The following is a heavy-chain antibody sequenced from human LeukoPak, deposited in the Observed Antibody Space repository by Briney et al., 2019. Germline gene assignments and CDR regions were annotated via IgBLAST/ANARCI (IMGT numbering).Heavy chain of an antibody. J-gene: IGHJ4*02. CDR1: GFRFRDYW. V-gene: IGHV3-7*03. D-gene: IGHD2-21*01. Sequence: GGSLRLSCAASGFRFRDYWMDWLRQAPGMGLEWVASIKPDGSQRDYVDSVKGRFSISRDNSKNTLYLQMDSLRGEDTAVYYCAKDFRIGYSAHFDYWGQGVLVTVSS. CDR3: AKDFRIGYSAHFDY. CDR2: IKPDGSQR.